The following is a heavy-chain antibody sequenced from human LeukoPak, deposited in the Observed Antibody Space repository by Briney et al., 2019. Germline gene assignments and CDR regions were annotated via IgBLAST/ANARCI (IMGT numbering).Heavy chain of an antibody. CDR3: ARDHAAGWEDWFDP. V-gene: IGHV3-21*01. CDR1: GFTFSSYS. Sequence: PGGSLRLSCAASGFTFSSYSMNWVRQAPGKGLEWVSSISSSSSYIYYADSVKGRFTISRDSAKNSLYLQMNSLRAEDTAVYYCARDHAAGWEDWFDPWGQGTLVTVSS. D-gene: IGHD6-13*01. CDR2: ISSSSSYI. J-gene: IGHJ5*02.